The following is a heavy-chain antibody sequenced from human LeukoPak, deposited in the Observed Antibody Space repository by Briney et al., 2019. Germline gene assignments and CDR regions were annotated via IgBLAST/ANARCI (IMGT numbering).Heavy chain of an antibody. D-gene: IGHD2-21*01. Sequence: PSETLSLTCTVSGGSISNYYWSWIRQPPGKGLEWIGYIFYSGSTNYNPSLKSRVTISIDTSKNHFSLKLSSVTAADTAVYYCARGFPYCGGDCYDYWGQGTLVTVSS. CDR1: GGSISNYY. CDR2: IFYSGST. CDR3: ARGFPYCGGDCYDY. V-gene: IGHV4-59*01. J-gene: IGHJ4*02.